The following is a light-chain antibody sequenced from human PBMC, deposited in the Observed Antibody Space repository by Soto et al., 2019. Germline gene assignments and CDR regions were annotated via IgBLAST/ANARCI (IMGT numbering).Light chain of an antibody. CDR2: KAS. CDR3: QQYNSYSGT. Sequence: DIQMTQSPSTLSASVGDRVTITCRASQSISSWLAWYQQKPGKAPKLLIYKASSLESGVPSRFSGSGSGTEFTLTNSSLQPDDFATYYCQQYNSYSGTFGLGTKVEIK. J-gene: IGKJ1*01. V-gene: IGKV1-5*03. CDR1: QSISSW.